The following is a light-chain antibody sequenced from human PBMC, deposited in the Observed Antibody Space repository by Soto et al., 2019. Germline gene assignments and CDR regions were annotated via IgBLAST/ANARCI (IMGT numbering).Light chain of an antibody. CDR2: LNSDGSH. J-gene: IGLJ2*01. V-gene: IGLV4-69*01. Sequence: QSVLTQSPSASASLGASVKLTCTLSSGHSSYAIAWHQQQPEKGPRYLMKLNSDGSHTKGDWIPDRFSGSSSGAERYLTISSLQSEDEADYYCQTWDTGIRVFGGGTKLTVL. CDR1: SGHSSYA. CDR3: QTWDTGIRV.